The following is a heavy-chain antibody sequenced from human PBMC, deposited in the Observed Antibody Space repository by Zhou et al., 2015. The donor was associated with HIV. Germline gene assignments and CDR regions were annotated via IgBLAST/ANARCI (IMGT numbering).Heavy chain of an antibody. CDR1: GYSFSVYY. J-gene: IGHJ3*01. V-gene: IGHV1-2*06. D-gene: IGHD3-16*02. CDR3: VVVNPVDGLDL. CDR2: INPNSGDS. Sequence: QAQLVQSGAELKKPGASVKVSCEASGYSFSVYYMHWARQAPGQGLEWMGRINPNSGDSNYAQKFQGRVTMTRDSSISTAYMELRSLRSNDTAVYYCVVVNPVDGLDLWGQGTMVTVSS.